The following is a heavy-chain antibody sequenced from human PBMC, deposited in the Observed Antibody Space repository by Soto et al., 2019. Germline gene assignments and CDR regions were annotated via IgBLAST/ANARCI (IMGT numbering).Heavy chain of an antibody. CDR1: GGTFSSYA. J-gene: IGHJ4*02. V-gene: IGHV1-69*13. D-gene: IGHD2-8*01. Sequence: SVKVSCKASGGTFSSYAISWVRQAPGQGLEWMGGIIPIFGTANYAQKFQGRVTITADESTSTAYMELSSLRSEDTAVYYCARDERMVYEPTKTRFDYWGQGTLVTVSS. CDR2: IIPIFGTA. CDR3: ARDERMVYEPTKTRFDY.